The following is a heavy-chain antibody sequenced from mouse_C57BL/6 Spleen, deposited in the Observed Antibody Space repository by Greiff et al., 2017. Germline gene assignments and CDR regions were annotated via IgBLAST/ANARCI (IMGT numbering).Heavy chain of an antibody. J-gene: IGHJ2*01. CDR2: INPSTGGT. V-gene: IGHV1-42*01. Sequence: VQLQQSGPELVKPGASVKISCKASGYSFTGYYMNWVKQSPEKSLEWIGEINPSTGGTTYNQKFKAKATLTVDKSSSTAYMQLKSLTSEDSAVYYCASSPGYEYYFDYWGQGTTLTVSS. CDR1: GYSFTGYY. CDR3: ASSPGYEYYFDY. D-gene: IGHD3-2*02.